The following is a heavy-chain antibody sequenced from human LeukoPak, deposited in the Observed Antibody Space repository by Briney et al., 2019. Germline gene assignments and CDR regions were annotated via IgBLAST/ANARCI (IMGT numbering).Heavy chain of an antibody. J-gene: IGHJ3*02. Sequence: PGGSLRLSCAASGFTFDDYAMHWVRQAPGKGLEWVSGISWNSGSIGYADSVKGRFTISRDNAKNSLYLQMNSLRAEDTALYYCARDRGYSGSYSGAFDIWGQGTMVTVSS. CDR2: ISWNSGSI. CDR3: ARDRGYSGSYSGAFDI. V-gene: IGHV3-9*01. D-gene: IGHD1-26*01. CDR1: GFTFDDYA.